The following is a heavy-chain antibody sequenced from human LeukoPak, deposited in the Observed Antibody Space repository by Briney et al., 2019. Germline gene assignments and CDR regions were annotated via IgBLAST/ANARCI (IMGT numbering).Heavy chain of an antibody. CDR2: INHSGST. CDR1: GGSFSGYY. V-gene: IGHV4-34*01. CDR3: ASYSSWRSYYFDY. J-gene: IGHJ4*02. Sequence: SETLSLTCAVYGGSFSGYYWSWIRQPPGKGLEWIGEINHSGSTNYNPSLKSRVTISVDTSKNQFSLKLSSVTAADTAVYYCASYSSWRSYYFDYWGQGTLVTVSS. D-gene: IGHD6-13*01.